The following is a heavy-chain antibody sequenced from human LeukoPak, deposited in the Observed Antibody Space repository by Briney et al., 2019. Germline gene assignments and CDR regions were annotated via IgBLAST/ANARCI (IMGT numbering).Heavy chain of an antibody. V-gene: IGHV3-43*02. CDR1: GFTFNDYA. D-gene: IGHD4-17*01. CDR3: AKDISAGDGDYGYYYYSMDV. CDR2: ISGDGGRT. Sequence: GGSLRLSCAASGFTFNDYAMHWVRQAPGKGLEWVSLISGDGGRTYYADSVKGRFTISRDNSKNSLFLQMNSLRIEDTALFYCAKDISAGDGDYGYYYYSMDVWGQGTTVTVSS. J-gene: IGHJ6*02.